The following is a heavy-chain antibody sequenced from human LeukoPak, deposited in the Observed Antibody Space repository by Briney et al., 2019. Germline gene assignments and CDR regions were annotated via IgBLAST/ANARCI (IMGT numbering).Heavy chain of an antibody. J-gene: IGHJ4*02. Sequence: PSETLSLTCTVSGGSISSGSYYWSWIRQPAGKGLEWIGRIYTSGSTNYNPSLKSRVTMSVDTSKNQFSLKLSSVTAADTAVYYCARTNPGYSSPLGWGQGTLVTVSS. D-gene: IGHD6-13*01. CDR3: ARTNPGYSSPLG. CDR2: IYTSGST. CDR1: GGSISSGSYY. V-gene: IGHV4-61*02.